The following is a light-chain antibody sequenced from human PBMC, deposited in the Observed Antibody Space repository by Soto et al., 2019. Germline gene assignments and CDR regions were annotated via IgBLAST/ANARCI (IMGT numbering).Light chain of an antibody. Sequence: QSVLTQPASVSGSPGQSITISCTGTSRDVGAYDYVSWYLQYPDKAPQLLIYYVDHRPSGVSSRCSGSKSGNTASLTISGLQAEDEGDYYCCSYADGSIYFFGTGTKVTVL. J-gene: IGLJ1*01. CDR3: CSYADGSIYF. V-gene: IGLV2-14*03. CDR2: YVD. CDR1: SRDVGAYDY.